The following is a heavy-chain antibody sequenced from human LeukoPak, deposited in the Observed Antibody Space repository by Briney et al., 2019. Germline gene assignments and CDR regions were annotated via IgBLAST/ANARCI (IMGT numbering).Heavy chain of an antibody. V-gene: IGHV1-18*01. J-gene: IGHJ4*02. D-gene: IGHD6-13*01. CDR3: ARGAAAGTGDFDY. Sequence: KLQGRVTMTTDTSTSTAYMELRSLRPDDTAVYYCARGAAAGTGDFDYWGQGTLVTVSS.